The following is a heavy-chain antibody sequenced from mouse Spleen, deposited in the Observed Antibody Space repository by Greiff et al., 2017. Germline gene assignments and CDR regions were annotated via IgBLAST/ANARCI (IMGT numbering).Heavy chain of an antibody. V-gene: IGHV2-2*01. J-gene: IGHJ3*01. CDR1: GFSLTSYG. CDR3: ARNNYGSSYGFAY. Sequence: QVQLKESGPGLVQPSQSLSITCTVSGFSLTSYGVHWVRQSPGKGLEWLGVIWSGGSTDYNAAFISRLSISKDNSKSQIFFKMNSLQADDTAIYYCARNNYGSSYGFAYWGQGTLVTVSA. D-gene: IGHD1-1*01. CDR2: IWSGGST.